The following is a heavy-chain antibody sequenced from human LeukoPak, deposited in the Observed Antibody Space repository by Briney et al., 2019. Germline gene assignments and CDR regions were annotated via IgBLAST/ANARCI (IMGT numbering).Heavy chain of an antibody. CDR1: GYTFTSYD. CDR3: ARDGEGQNWFDP. Sequence: ASVKVSCKASGYTFTSYDINWVRQATGQGLEWMGWMNPNSGNTGYAQKFQGRVTITRNTSISKAYMELSSLRSEDTAVYYCARDGEGQNWFDPWGQGTLVTVSS. CDR2: MNPNSGNT. V-gene: IGHV1-8*03. J-gene: IGHJ5*02. D-gene: IGHD5-24*01.